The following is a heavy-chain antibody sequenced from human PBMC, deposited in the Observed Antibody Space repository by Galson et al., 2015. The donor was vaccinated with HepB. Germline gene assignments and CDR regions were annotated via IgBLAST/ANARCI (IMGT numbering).Heavy chain of an antibody. J-gene: IGHJ4*02. CDR3: AKDISPEAAAGFFDY. Sequence: SLRLSCAASGFTFDDYAMHWVRQAPGKGLEWVSGISWNSGSIGYADSVKGRFTISRDNAKNSLYLQMNSLRAEDTALYYCAKDISPEAAAGFFDYWGQGTLVTVSS. CDR1: GFTFDDYA. V-gene: IGHV3-9*01. D-gene: IGHD6-13*01. CDR2: ISWNSGSI.